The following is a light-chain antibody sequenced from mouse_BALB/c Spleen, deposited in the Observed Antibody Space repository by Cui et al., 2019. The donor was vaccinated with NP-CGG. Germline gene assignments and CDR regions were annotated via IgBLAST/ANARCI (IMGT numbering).Light chain of an antibody. CDR2: GTN. V-gene: IGLV1*01. J-gene: IGLJ1*01. Sequence: VVTHESAATTSPGETVTLTCRSSTGAVTTSNYANWVQEKPDHLFTGLIGGTNNRAPGVPARFSGSLIGDKAALTITGAQTEDEAIYFCALWYSNHWVFGGGTKLTVL. CDR3: ALWYSNHWV. CDR1: TGAVTTSNY.